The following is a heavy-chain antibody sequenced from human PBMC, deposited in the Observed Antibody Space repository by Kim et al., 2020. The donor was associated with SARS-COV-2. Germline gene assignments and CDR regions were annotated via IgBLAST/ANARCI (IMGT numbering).Heavy chain of an antibody. CDR1: GYTFTSYG. V-gene: IGHV1-18*01. CDR2: ISAYNGNT. J-gene: IGHJ6*02. Sequence: ASVKVSCKASGYTFTSYGISWVRQAPGQGLEWMGWISAYNGNTNYAQKLQGRVTMTTDTSTSTAYMELRSLRSDDTAVYYCARDDSSRYYYYGMDVWGQGTTVTVSS. CDR3: ARDDSSRYYYYGMDV. D-gene: IGHD3-22*01.